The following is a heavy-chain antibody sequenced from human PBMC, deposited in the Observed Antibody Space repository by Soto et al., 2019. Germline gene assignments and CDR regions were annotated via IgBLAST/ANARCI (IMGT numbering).Heavy chain of an antibody. J-gene: IGHJ4*02. V-gene: IGHV1-2*04. D-gene: IGHD5-12*01. Sequence: ASVKVSCKPSGYGFTAYYMHWVRQAPGQGLEWMGWINLNSGDTKYVEKFQGWVTMTRDTSISTAYLEVNRLTTDDTAVYFCARGTLILTTIPAKGFDNCGQGTPVTVS. CDR2: INLNSGDT. CDR3: ARGTLILTTIPAKGFDN. CDR1: GYGFTAYY.